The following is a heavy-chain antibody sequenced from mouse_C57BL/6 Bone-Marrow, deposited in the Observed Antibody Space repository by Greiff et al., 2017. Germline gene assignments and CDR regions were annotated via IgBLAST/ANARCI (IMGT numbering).Heavy chain of an antibody. CDR1: GYTFTSYW. CDR2: IYPGSGST. CDR3: ARWGHWPFAY. Sequence: QVQLQRSGAELVKPGASVKMSCKASGYTFTSYWITWVKQRPGQGLEWIGDIYPGSGSTNYNEKFKSKATLTVDTSSSTAYMQLSSLTSEDSAVYYCARWGHWPFAYWGQGTLVTVSA. V-gene: IGHV1-55*01. J-gene: IGHJ3*01. D-gene: IGHD4-1*01.